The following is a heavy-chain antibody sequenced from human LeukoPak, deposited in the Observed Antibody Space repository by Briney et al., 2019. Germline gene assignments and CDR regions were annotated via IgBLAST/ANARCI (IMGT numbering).Heavy chain of an antibody. CDR3: ARRPGSGWSGNYYYYYMDV. J-gene: IGHJ6*03. V-gene: IGHV4-4*02. D-gene: IGHD6-19*01. CDR1: GGSISSSKW. CDR2: INNSGTT. Sequence: PSETLSLTCAVSGGSISSSKWSCGLRQPQGRGLGGLGKINNSGTTNYNTSLKSRVTISVDKSKNQFSLKLSSVTAADTAVYYCARRPGSGWSGNYYYYYMDVWGKGTTVTVSS.